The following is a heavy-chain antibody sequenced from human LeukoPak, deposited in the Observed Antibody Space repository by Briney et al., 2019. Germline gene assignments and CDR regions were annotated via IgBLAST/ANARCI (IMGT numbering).Heavy chain of an antibody. CDR1: GGSISSYY. CDR2: IYYSGST. CDR3: ASYYYDSSGYFSGMDV. Sequence: SETLSLTCTVSGGSISSYYWSWIRQPPGKGLEWIGYIYYSGSTNYNPSLKRRVTISLDTSKNQFSLKLSSVTAADTAVYYCASYYYDSSGYFSGMDVWGQGTTVTVSS. D-gene: IGHD3-22*01. J-gene: IGHJ6*02. V-gene: IGHV4-59*08.